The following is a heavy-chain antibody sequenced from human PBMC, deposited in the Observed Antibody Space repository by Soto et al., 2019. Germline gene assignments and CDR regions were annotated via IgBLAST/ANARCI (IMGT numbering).Heavy chain of an antibody. CDR2: INPNSGGT. V-gene: IGHV1-2*02. CDR3: ARAWDYYDSSGLNWFDP. J-gene: IGHJ5*02. CDR1: GYTFTGYY. Sequence: ASVKVSCKASGYTFTGYYMHCVRQAPGQGLEWMGWINPNSGGTNYAQKFQGRVTMTRDTSISTAYMELRRLRSDDTAVYYCARAWDYYDSSGLNWFDPWGQGTLVTVSS. D-gene: IGHD3-22*01.